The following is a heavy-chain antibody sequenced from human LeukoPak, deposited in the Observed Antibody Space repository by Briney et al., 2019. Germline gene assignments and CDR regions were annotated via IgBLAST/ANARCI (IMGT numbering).Heavy chain of an antibody. CDR2: INPNSGGT. D-gene: IGHD3-22*01. J-gene: IGHJ4*02. Sequence: ASVKVSCKASGYAFTNYYIHWVRQAPGQGLEWMGWINPNSGGTSYAQNFQGRVTMTRDTSISTAYMELSRLRSDDTAVYYCARADMSSGYTPNDYWGQGTLVTVSS. CDR3: ARADMSSGYTPNDY. V-gene: IGHV1-2*02. CDR1: GYAFTNYY.